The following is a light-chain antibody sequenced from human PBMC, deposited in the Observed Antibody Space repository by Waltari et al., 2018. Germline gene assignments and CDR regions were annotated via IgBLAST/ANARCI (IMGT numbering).Light chain of an antibody. CDR1: SSDVGAYNY. Sequence: QSALTQPASVSGSPGQSITISCTGTSSDVGAYNYVSWYQHLPGKAPKLPISEVRKRPSGVSNRFSGSKSGNMASLTISGLQAEDEADYYCNSYTTSSTWVFGGGTKLTVL. CDR2: EVR. J-gene: IGLJ3*02. CDR3: NSYTTSSTWV. V-gene: IGLV2-14*01.